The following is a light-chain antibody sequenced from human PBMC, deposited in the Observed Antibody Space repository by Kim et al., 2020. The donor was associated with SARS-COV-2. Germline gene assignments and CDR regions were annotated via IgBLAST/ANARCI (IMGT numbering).Light chain of an antibody. CDR2: GAS. CDR1: HDINNF. Sequence: DIQMTQSPSSLSASVGDRVTITCQASHDINNFLNWYQQKPGKAPKLLIYGASNLETGVPSRFSGTGSGTDFTLTINGLQLEDIATYFCQQYDNLPRRTFGQGTKLEI. CDR3: QQYDNLPRRT. J-gene: IGKJ2*01. V-gene: IGKV1-33*01.